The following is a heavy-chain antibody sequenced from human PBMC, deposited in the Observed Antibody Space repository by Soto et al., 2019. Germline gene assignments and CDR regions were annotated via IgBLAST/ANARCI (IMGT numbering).Heavy chain of an antibody. CDR2: ISYSGST. Sequence: SETLSLTCSVSGSSVRSYAWSWIRQAPGKGLEWIGYISYSGSTKYSPSLQSRVTISQDASANQFSLRLSYVTAADTAVYYCAREEGVVTTGWFDFWGLGNAVTVSS. J-gene: IGHJ4*02. CDR1: GSSVRSYA. D-gene: IGHD3-3*01. V-gene: IGHV4-59*02. CDR3: AREEGVVTTGWFDF.